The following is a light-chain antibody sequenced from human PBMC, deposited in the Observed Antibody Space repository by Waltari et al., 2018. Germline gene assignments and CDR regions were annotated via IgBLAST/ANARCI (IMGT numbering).Light chain of an antibody. Sequence: EIVLTQSPGILSLSPGEGATLSCRASQSVGRSFAWYQQKPGQAPRLVISGASNRATGIPDRFSGSGSGTDFSLTISRLEPEDFAVYYCQHYVRIPVTFGRGTKVEIK. CDR3: QHYVRIPVT. J-gene: IGKJ4*02. CDR1: QSVGRS. CDR2: GAS. V-gene: IGKV3-20*01.